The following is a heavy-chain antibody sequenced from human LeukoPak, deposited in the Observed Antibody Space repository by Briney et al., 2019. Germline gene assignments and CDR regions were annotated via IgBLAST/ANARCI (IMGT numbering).Heavy chain of an antibody. J-gene: IGHJ3*02. V-gene: IGHV3-23*01. CDR1: GFTFSNSA. CDR2: ITGSTNNT. CDR3: SKSQLVSLFDAFDI. D-gene: IGHD1-1*01. Sequence: GGSLRLSCAASGFTFSNSAMSWVRQAPGKGLAWVSAITGSTNNTYYADSVKGRFTISRDNSKNTLYLHMNSLRADDTAIYYCSKSQLVSLFDAFDIWGQGTIVTVSS.